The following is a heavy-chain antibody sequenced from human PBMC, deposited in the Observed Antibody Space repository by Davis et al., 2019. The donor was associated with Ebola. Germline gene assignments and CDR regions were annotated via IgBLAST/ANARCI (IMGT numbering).Heavy chain of an antibody. Sequence: GESLKISCAASGFTFSNYAMSWVRQAPGKGLEWVANMNPDGSGKYYVDSVKGRFTISRDNAKNSLYLQMNSLRVEDTAVYYCARGLHMVVTGTGDHWGQGTPVTVSS. D-gene: IGHD2-21*02. V-gene: IGHV3-7*03. J-gene: IGHJ4*02. CDR1: GFTFSNYA. CDR3: ARGLHMVVTGTGDH. CDR2: MNPDGSGK.